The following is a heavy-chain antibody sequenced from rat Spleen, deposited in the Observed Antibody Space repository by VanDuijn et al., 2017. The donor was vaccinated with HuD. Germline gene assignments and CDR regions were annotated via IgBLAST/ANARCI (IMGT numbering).Heavy chain of an antibody. Sequence: VQLVESGGGLVQPGRSLKLSCVASGFTFSSYWVYLIRQPPGKGLEWIGTIWSGGSIDYNSALKSRLSISKDTSKSQVFLKMNNLQTEDTAMYFCATQHYYDGYYRDYWGQGVMVTVSS. J-gene: IGHJ2*01. CDR3: ATQHYYDGYYRDY. CDR1: GFTFSSYW. CDR2: IWSGGSI. V-gene: IGHV2-27*01. D-gene: IGHD1-12*03.